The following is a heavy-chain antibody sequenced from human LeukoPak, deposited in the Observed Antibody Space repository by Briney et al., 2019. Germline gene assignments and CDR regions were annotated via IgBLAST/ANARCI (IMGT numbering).Heavy chain of an antibody. D-gene: IGHD3-10*01. Sequence: ASVKVSCKASGGTFSSYAISWVRQAPGQGLEWMGGIIPIFGTANYAQKFQGRVTITADKSTSTAYMELSSLRSEDTAVYYCARDPSYSMVRGVMGYDYSGMDVWGKGTTVTVSS. CDR3: ARDPSYSMVRGVMGYDYSGMDV. V-gene: IGHV1-69*06. CDR2: IIPIFGTA. J-gene: IGHJ6*04. CDR1: GGTFSSYA.